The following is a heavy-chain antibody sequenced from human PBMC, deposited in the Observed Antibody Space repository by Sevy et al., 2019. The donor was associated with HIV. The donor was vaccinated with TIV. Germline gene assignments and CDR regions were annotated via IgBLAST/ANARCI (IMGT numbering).Heavy chain of an antibody. J-gene: IGHJ6*02. CDR2: IYYFGST. D-gene: IGHD3-9*01. Sequence: SETLSLTCSVSGAXASSANDFWTWIRQPPGKGLEWIGNIYYFGSTNYNPSLKSRVTISLDMSKTQFSLKLSSVTAADTAVYYCARDQYYDISTGLXAXDXXGQGTTVTVSS. CDR3: ARDQYYDISTGLXAXDX. V-gene: IGHV4-61*01. CDR1: GAXASSANDF.